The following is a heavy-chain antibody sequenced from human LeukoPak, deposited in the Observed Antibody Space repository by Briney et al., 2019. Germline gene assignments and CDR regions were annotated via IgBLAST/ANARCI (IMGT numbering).Heavy chain of an antibody. CDR1: GLMVSSNY. V-gene: IGHV3-53*01. Sequence: GGSLRLSCAVSGLMVSSNYMKWVRQAPGKGLEWVSSIYTGANTYYADSVKGRFTISRDNSKNTLYLQMNSLRAEDTAVYYCATLGYAYDFDYWGQGTLVTVSS. J-gene: IGHJ4*02. D-gene: IGHD5-18*01. CDR3: ATLGYAYDFDY. CDR2: IYTGANT.